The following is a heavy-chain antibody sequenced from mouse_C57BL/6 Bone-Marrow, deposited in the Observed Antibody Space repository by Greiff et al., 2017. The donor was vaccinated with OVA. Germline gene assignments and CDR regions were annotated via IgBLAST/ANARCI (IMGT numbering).Heavy chain of an antibody. V-gene: IGHV3-6*01. D-gene: IGHD3-3*01. CDR1: GYSITSGYY. CDR3: ARDLGTGY. Sequence: EVHLVESGPGLVKPSQSLSLTCSVTGYSITSGYYWNWIRQFPGNKLEWMGYISYDGSNNYNPSLKNRISITRDTSKNQFFLKLNSVTTEDTATYYCARDLGTGYWGQGTTLTVSS. J-gene: IGHJ2*01. CDR2: ISYDGSN.